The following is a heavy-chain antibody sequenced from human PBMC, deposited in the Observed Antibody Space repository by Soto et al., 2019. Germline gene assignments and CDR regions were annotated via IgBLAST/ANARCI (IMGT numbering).Heavy chain of an antibody. CDR1: GFTFSSYS. Sequence: PGGSLRLSCAASGFTFSSYSMNWVRQAPGKGLEWISYISSSSSTIYYADSVKGRFTISRDNAKNSLYLQMNSLRAEDTAVYYCARDRFDYYDTSGYWRFDPWGQGTLVTVSS. CDR2: ISSSSSTI. J-gene: IGHJ5*02. D-gene: IGHD3-22*01. CDR3: ARDRFDYYDTSGYWRFDP. V-gene: IGHV3-48*01.